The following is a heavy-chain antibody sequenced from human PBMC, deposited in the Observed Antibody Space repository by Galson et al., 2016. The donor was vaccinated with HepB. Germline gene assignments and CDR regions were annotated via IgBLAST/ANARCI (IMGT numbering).Heavy chain of an antibody. D-gene: IGHD5-18*01. Sequence: SETLSLTCTVSGGSISSSSYYWGWIRQPPGTGLEWIGSLYYSGSTYYNTSLPSRVTISVDTSKNQFSLKMSSVTAADTAVYYCARRFRYTYGPPYGMDVWGQGTTVTVSS. CDR3: ARRFRYTYGPPYGMDV. J-gene: IGHJ6*02. V-gene: IGHV4-39*01. CDR1: GGSISSSSYY. CDR2: LYYSGST.